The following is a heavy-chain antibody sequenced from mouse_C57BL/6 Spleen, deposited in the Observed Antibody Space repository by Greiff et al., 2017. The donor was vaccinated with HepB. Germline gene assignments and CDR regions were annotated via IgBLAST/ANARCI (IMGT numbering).Heavy chain of an antibody. D-gene: IGHD2-3*01. CDR3: VREGYDGYLYAMDY. J-gene: IGHJ4*01. V-gene: IGHV10-3*01. CDR2: IRSKSSNYAT. CDR1: GFTVDAWA. Sequence: EGQWGGAGGGGGGARGGGGRGGAGSGFTVDAWAREGVGGSPGKGLEWVARIRSKSSNYATYYADSVKDRFTISRDDSQSMLYRQMNNLKTEDTAMYYCVREGYDGYLYAMDYWGQGTSVTVSS.